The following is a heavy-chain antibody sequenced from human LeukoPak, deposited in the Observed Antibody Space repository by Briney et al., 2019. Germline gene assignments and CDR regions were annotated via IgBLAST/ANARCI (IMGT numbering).Heavy chain of an antibody. D-gene: IGHD2-2*01. Sequence: ASVKLSCTAAGYTFTSYGISWVRKAPGQGLAWMGWLSAYNGNTNYAQKLQGRVTMTTDTSTSTAYMELRSLRSDDTAVYYCARGSARITVVPAAINYWGQGTLVTVSS. CDR3: ARGSARITVVPAAINY. V-gene: IGHV1-18*01. CDR1: GYTFTSYG. J-gene: IGHJ4*02. CDR2: LSAYNGNT.